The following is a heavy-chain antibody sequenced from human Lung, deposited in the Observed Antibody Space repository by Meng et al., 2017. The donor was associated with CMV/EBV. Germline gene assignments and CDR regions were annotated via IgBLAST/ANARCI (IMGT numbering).Heavy chain of an antibody. CDR3: ARDFDY. J-gene: IGHJ4*02. CDR2: IKKDGSEK. Sequence: GESLKISCKVSGFTFSNYWMNWVRQTPEKGLEWVANIKKDGSEKNYLGSVKGRFTISRDNAKNSLYLQMNRLRVEDTAVYYCARDFDYWGQGTLVTGS. V-gene: IGHV3-7*01. CDR1: GFTFSNYW.